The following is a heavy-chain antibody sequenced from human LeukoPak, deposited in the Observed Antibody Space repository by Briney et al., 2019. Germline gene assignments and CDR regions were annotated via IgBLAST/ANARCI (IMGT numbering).Heavy chain of an antibody. J-gene: IGHJ6*02. V-gene: IGHV1-69*04. CDR3: ASGYCSSTSCSYYYGMDV. CDR1: GGTFSSYA. D-gene: IGHD2-2*01. CDR2: IIPILGIA. Sequence: SVKVSCKASGGTFSSYAISWVRQAPGQGLEWMGRIIPILGIANYAQKFQGRVTITADKSTSTAYMELSSLRSADTAVYYCASGYCSSTSCSYYYGMDVWGQGTTVTVSS.